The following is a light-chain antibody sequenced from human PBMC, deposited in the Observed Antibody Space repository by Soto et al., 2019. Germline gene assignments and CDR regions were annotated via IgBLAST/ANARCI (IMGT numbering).Light chain of an antibody. Sequence: LTQPHSVSESPGKTVTISCTRSSGSIASNYVQWYQQRPGSAPTTVIYEDNQRPSGVPDRFSGSIDSSSNSASLTISGLKTEDEADYYCQSYDSSNQVLGGGTKLTVL. CDR2: EDN. J-gene: IGLJ2*01. CDR3: QSYDSSNQV. CDR1: SGSIASNY. V-gene: IGLV6-57*04.